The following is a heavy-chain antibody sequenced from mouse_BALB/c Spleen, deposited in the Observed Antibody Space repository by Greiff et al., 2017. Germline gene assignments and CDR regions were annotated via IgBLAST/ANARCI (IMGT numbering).Heavy chain of an antibody. CDR1: GYTFTSYW. CDR3: ERRGRGEGAMDY. V-gene: IGHV1S132*01. Sequence: QVQLQQSGAELVKPGASVKLSCKTSGYTFTSYWIQWVKQRPGQGLGWIGEIFPGTGTTYYTEKFKGKTTLTIDTSSSTVYMQLSSLTSEDSAVYFCERRGRGEGAMDYWGQGTSVTVSS. CDR2: IFPGTGTT. J-gene: IGHJ4*01.